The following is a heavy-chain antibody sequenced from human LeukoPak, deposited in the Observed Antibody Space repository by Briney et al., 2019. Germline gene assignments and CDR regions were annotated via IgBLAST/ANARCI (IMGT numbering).Heavy chain of an antibody. CDR3: AREYSSSWYDY. CDR1: GYTFTSYY. D-gene: IGHD6-13*01. J-gene: IGHJ4*02. Sequence: GASVKVSCKASGYTFTSYYIHWVRQAPGQGLEWMGGIIPIFGTANYAQKFQGRVTITADESTSTAYMELRSLRSDDTAVYYCAREYSSSWYDYWGQGTLVTVSS. V-gene: IGHV1-69*13. CDR2: IIPIFGTA.